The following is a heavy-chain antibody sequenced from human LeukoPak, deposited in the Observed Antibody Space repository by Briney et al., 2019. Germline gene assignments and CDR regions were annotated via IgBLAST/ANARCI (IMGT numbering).Heavy chain of an antibody. V-gene: IGHV1-2*06. Sequence: GASVKVSCKASGYPFTGYYMHWVRQAPGQGLEWMGRINPNSGGTNYAQKFQGRVTMTRDTSISTAYMELSRLRSDDTAVYYCARIPQIYCSGGSCYPLLYWGQGTLVTVSS. D-gene: IGHD2-15*01. CDR2: INPNSGGT. CDR3: ARIPQIYCSGGSCYPLLY. J-gene: IGHJ4*02. CDR1: GYPFTGYY.